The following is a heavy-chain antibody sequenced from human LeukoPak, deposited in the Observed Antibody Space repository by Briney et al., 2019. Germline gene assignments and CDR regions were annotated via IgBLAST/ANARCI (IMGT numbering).Heavy chain of an antibody. Sequence: ASVTVSCKASGYTFTSYGISWVRQAPGQGLEWMGWISAYNGNTNYAQKLQGRVTMTTDTSTSTAYMELRSLRSDDTAVYYCARSPDRENKGYYYYMDVWGKGTTVTVSS. CDR3: ARSPDRENKGYYYYMDV. D-gene: IGHD2/OR15-2a*01. CDR1: GYTFTSYG. V-gene: IGHV1-18*01. J-gene: IGHJ6*03. CDR2: ISAYNGNT.